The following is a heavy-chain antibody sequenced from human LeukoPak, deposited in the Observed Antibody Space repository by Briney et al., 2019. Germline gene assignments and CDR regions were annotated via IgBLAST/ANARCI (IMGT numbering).Heavy chain of an antibody. D-gene: IGHD3-22*01. Sequence: GGSLRLSCAASGFTLSDYHMNWVRQAPGKGLERLSSITTISHYIYYAGAVKGRFTISRDNAKNSLFLEMNGLRADDTAVYFCASSHDSSGNDWGQGTLVTVSS. CDR2: ITTISHYI. V-gene: IGHV3-21*01. J-gene: IGHJ4*02. CDR1: GFTLSDYH. CDR3: ASSHDSSGND.